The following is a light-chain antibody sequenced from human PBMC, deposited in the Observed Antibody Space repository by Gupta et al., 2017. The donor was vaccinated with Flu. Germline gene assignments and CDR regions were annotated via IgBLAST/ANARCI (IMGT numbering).Light chain of an antibody. J-gene: IGKJ4*01. CDR3: QQYGSSPRVT. V-gene: IGKV3-20*01. Sequence: EILLTQSPGTLSSSPGERATLSCRASQSLSSSHLAWYQQKPGQAPRLLIYGASSRATGIPDRFSGSGSGTDFTLTINRLEPEDFAVYYCQQYGSSPRVTFGGGTKVEIK. CDR2: GAS. CDR1: QSLSSSH.